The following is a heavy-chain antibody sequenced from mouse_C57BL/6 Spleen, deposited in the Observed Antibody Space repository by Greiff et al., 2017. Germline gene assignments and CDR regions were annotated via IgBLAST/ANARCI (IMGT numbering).Heavy chain of an antibody. CDR3: ARYYDGYYNY. CDR1: GYTFTSYW. CDR2: IDPSDSYT. J-gene: IGHJ2*01. V-gene: IGHV1-50*01. D-gene: IGHD2-3*01. Sequence: QVQLQQPGAELVKPGASVKLSCKASGYTFTSYWMQWVKQRPGQGLEWIGEIDPSDSYTNYNQKFKGKATVTVDTSSSTAYMQLSSLTSEDSAVYYCARYYDGYYNYWGQGTTLTVSS.